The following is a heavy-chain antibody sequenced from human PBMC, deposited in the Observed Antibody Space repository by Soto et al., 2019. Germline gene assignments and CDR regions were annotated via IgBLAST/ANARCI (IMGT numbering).Heavy chain of an antibody. D-gene: IGHD3-22*01. V-gene: IGHV4-59*02. J-gene: IGHJ4*02. CDR3: AREKYYYDSSGHCQGGLLDY. CDR2: IYYSGST. CDR1: GDSVRSYY. Sequence: SETLSLTCTVSGDSVRSYYWSWIRQSPGKGLEWIGYIYYSGSTNYNPSLRSRVTISLDTSKNQFSLRLRSVTAADTAIYYCAREKYYYDSSGHCQGGLLDYWGQGTLVTVSS.